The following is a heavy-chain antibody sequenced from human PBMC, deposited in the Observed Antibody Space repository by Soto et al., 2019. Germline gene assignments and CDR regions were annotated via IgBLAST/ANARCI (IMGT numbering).Heavy chain of an antibody. V-gene: IGHV5-51*01. Sequence: GDSLKISCKGSGYSFTSYWIGWVRQMPGKGLEWMGIIYPGDSDTRYSPSFQGQVTISADKSISTAYLQWSSLKTSDTAMYYWAIFIASRPAYHYYIMAVRAQRTTVPGSA. CDR1: GYSFTSYW. CDR3: AIFIASRPAYHYYIMAV. J-gene: IGHJ6*01. CDR2: IYPGDSDT. D-gene: IGHD6-6*01.